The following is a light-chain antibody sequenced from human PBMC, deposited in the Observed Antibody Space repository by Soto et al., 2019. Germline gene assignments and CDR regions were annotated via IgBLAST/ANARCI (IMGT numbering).Light chain of an antibody. CDR1: QDISNY. J-gene: IGKJ1*01. V-gene: IGKV1-33*01. CDR2: DAS. CDR3: QQYDNLPWT. Sequence: DIQMTQSPSSMSASVEDIVTITCQTSQDISNYLNWYQQRPGKAPKLLIYDASNLETGVPSRFSGGGSGTDFTFTISSLQPEDIATYYCQQYDNLPWTFGQGTKVVI.